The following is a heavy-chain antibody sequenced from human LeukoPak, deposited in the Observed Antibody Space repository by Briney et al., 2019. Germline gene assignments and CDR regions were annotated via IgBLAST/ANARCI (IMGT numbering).Heavy chain of an antibody. CDR2: IIPIFGIA. Sequence: ASVTVSYKASGGTFSSYAISWVRQAPGQGLEWMGRIIPIFGIANYAQKFQGRVTITADKSTSTAYMELSSLRSEDTAVYYCARIGYCSGGSCYSHYYYGMDVWGQGTTVTVSS. V-gene: IGHV1-69*04. CDR1: GGTFSSYA. J-gene: IGHJ6*02. CDR3: ARIGYCSGGSCYSHYYYGMDV. D-gene: IGHD2-15*01.